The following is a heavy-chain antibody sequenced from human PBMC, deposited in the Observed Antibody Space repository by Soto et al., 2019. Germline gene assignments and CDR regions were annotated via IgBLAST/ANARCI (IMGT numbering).Heavy chain of an antibody. V-gene: IGHV4-30-4*08. D-gene: IGHD3-9*01. CDR3: ARVLGDDLLTGYSDVDTTLGIFDF. Sequence: SETLSLTCTVSGGSISSRGYYWGWIRQPPGKGLEWIGYIYYSGNTYYNPSLKSRVTISVDTSKNQFSLKLSSVTAADTAVYFCARVLGDDLLTGYSDVDTTLGIFDFWGRGTLVTVSS. J-gene: IGHJ4*02. CDR2: IYYSGNT. CDR1: GGSISSRGYY.